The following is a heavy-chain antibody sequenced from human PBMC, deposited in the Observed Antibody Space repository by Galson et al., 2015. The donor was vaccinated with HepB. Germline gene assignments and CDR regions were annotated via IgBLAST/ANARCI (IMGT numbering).Heavy chain of an antibody. CDR1: GFSLSTSGVG. CDR3: AHRRQPGYSGPGYFDY. V-gene: IGHV2-5*02. CDR2: IYWDDDK. Sequence: PALVTPTQTLTLTCTFSGFSLSTSGVGVGWIRQPPGKALEWLALIYWDDDKRYSPSLKSRITITKDTSKNQVVLTMTNMDPVDTATYYCAHRRQPGYSGPGYFDYWGQGTLVTVSS. J-gene: IGHJ4*02. D-gene: IGHD1-26*01.